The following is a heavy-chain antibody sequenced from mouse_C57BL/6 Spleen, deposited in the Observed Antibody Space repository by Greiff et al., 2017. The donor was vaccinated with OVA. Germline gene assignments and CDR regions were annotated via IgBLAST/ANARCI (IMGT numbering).Heavy chain of an antibody. V-gene: IGHV5-6*01. Sequence: VQLKESGGDLVKPGGSLKLSCAASGFTFSSYGMSWVRQTPDKRLEWVATISSGGSYTYYPDSVKGRFTISRDNAKNTLYLQMSSLKSEDTAMYYCARQGAGEFDYWGQGTTLTVSS. J-gene: IGHJ2*01. CDR1: GFTFSSYG. CDR3: ARQGAGEFDY. CDR2: ISSGGSYT. D-gene: IGHD3-3*01.